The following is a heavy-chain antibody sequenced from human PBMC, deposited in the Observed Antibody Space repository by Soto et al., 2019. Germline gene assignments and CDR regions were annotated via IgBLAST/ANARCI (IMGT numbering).Heavy chain of an antibody. D-gene: IGHD6-19*01. CDR3: ARPGPDGIAVAGDDAFDI. V-gene: IGHV5-51*01. J-gene: IGHJ3*02. CDR2: IYPGDSDT. CDR1: VYSFTSYW. Sequence: LWESLKISCKVSVYSFTSYWIGWVRQMPGKGLEWMGIIYPGDSDTRYSPSFQGQVTISADKSISTAYLQWSSLKASDTAMYYCARPGPDGIAVAGDDAFDIWGQGTMVTVSS.